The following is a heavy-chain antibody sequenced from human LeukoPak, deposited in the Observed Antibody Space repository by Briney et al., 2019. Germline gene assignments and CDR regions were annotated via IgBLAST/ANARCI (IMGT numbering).Heavy chain of an antibody. J-gene: IGHJ4*02. CDR1: GFTFDDYA. D-gene: IGHD3-10*01. Sequence: GGSLRLSCAASGFTFDDYAMHWVRQAPGKGLEWVSGINWNSGSIGYADSVKGRFTISRDNAKNSLYLQMNSLRAEDTALYYCAKDIAYYYGSGSSWYFDYWGQGTLVTVSS. CDR2: INWNSGSI. CDR3: AKDIAYYYGSGSSWYFDY. V-gene: IGHV3-9*01.